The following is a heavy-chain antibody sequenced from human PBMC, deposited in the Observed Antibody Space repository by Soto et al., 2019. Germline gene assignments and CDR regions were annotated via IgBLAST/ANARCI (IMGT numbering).Heavy chain of an antibody. V-gene: IGHV4-59*01. CDR2: VYYTGST. CDR3: ARSVAVPGAHIDY. D-gene: IGHD6-19*01. Sequence: SEPLSLTCSVSGGSISGGYWSWIRQSPGKGLEWLGYVYYTGSTNYSPSLRSRVSISVDTSKNEFSLRLSSVTAADTAVYFCARSVAVPGAHIDYWGQGTQVTVS. CDR1: GGSISGGY. J-gene: IGHJ4*02.